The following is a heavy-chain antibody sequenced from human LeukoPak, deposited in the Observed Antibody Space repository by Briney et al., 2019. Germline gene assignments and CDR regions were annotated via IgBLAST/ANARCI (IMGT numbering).Heavy chain of an antibody. CDR3: ARSLPATVAGANWYDP. CDR2: IYYSGST. CDR1: GGSISSSSYY. J-gene: IGHJ5*02. V-gene: IGHV4-39*07. D-gene: IGHD6-13*01. Sequence: PSETLSLTCTVSGGSISSSSYYWGWIRQPPGKGLEWIGSIYYSGSTYYNPSLKSRVTISVDTSRNQLSLKLTSVTAADTAVYYCARSLPATVAGANWYDPWGQGTLVTVSS.